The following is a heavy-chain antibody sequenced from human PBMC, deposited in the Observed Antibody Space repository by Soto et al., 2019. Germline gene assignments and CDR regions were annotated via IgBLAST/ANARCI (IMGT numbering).Heavy chain of an antibody. V-gene: IGHV3-23*01. D-gene: IGHD6-19*01. Sequence: EVQLLESGGGLVQPGGSLRLSCAASGFTFSSYAMSWVRQAPGKGLEWVSAISGSGGSTYHADSVKGRFTISRDNSKNTLYLQMNSLRAEDTAVYYCAKDVSIAVAGTCDYWGQGTLVTVSS. CDR2: ISGSGGST. CDR1: GFTFSSYA. J-gene: IGHJ4*02. CDR3: AKDVSIAVAGTCDY.